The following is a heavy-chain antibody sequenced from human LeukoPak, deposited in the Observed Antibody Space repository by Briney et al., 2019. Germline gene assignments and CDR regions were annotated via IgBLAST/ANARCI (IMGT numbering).Heavy chain of an antibody. CDR2: ISYDGSNK. V-gene: IGHV3-30*03. Sequence: GRSLRLSCAASGFTFSSYGMHWVRQAPGKGLEWVAVISYDGSNKYYADSVKGRFTISRDNAKNSLYLQMNSLRAEDTAVYYCTRGGGSYGYWGQGTLVTVSS. D-gene: IGHD1-26*01. J-gene: IGHJ4*02. CDR3: TRGGGSYGY. CDR1: GFTFSSYG.